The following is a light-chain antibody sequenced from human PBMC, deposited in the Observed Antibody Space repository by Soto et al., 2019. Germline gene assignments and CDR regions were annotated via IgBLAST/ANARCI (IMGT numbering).Light chain of an antibody. CDR1: QTVSSS. Sequence: DIVLTQSPGTLSLSPGERATLSCRASQTVSSSLAWYQQKPGQAPRLLIFGASTRAAGFPDRFSGSGSGTDFTLNISRLDPEDFAVYYCQQYGSSPRTFGQGTKVDIK. CDR3: QQYGSSPRT. J-gene: IGKJ1*01. V-gene: IGKV3-20*01. CDR2: GAS.